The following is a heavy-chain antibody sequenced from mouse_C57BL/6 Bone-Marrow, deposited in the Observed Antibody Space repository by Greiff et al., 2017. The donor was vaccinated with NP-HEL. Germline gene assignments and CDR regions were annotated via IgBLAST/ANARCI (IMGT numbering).Heavy chain of an antibody. D-gene: IGHD1-1*01. Sequence: VQLKESVAELVRPGASVKLSCTASGFNIKNTYMHWVKQRPEQGLEWIGRIDPANGNTKYASKFQGKATITADTSSNTAYLQLSSLTSEDTAIYYCASAPSYYYGSSYWYFDVWGTGTTVTVSS. V-gene: IGHV14-3*01. CDR3: ASAPSYYYGSSYWYFDV. CDR2: IDPANGNT. J-gene: IGHJ1*03. CDR1: GFNIKNTY.